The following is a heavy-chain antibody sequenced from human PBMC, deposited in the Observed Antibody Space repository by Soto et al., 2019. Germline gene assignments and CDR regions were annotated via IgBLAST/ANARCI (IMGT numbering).Heavy chain of an antibody. CDR3: AKDKGGRYCSRTSCLYSFDS. CDR1: GFTFSTYA. J-gene: IGHJ4*02. CDR2: ISDSGST. V-gene: IGHV3-23*01. Sequence: EVQLLESGGGLVQPGGSLRLSCTASGFTFSTYAMSWVRQAPGKGLEWVSTISDSGSTYYADSVKGRFTISRDNSKNRLYLEMNSLSAEVTAVYYCAKDKGGRYCSRTSCLYSFDSWGQGTLVTVSS. D-gene: IGHD2-2*01.